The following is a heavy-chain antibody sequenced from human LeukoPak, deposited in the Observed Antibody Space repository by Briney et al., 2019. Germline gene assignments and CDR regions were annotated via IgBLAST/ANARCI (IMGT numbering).Heavy chain of an antibody. CDR2: INPTGGNT. J-gene: IGHJ4*02. Sequence: ASVKVSCKASGYTFTSYYMHWVRQASGQGLEWMGLINPTGGNTNYAQKLQGRVTMTTDTSTSTAYMELRSLRSDDTAVYYCARGVVGATFLPVDWGQGTLVTVSS. D-gene: IGHD1-26*01. V-gene: IGHV1-46*01. CDR3: ARGVVGATFLPVD. CDR1: GYTFTSYY.